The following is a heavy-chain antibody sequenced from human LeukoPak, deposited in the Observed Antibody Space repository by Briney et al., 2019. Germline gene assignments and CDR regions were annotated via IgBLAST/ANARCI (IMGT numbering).Heavy chain of an antibody. Sequence: SVKVSCKASGGTFSSYAISWARQAPGQGLEWMGRIIPILGIANYAQKFQGRVTITADKSTSTAYMELSSLRSEDTAVYYCARGGRRLRTEFWFDPWGQGTLVTVSS. CDR1: GGTFSSYA. D-gene: IGHD3-16*01. J-gene: IGHJ5*02. CDR3: ARGGRRLRTEFWFDP. CDR2: IIPILGIA. V-gene: IGHV1-69*04.